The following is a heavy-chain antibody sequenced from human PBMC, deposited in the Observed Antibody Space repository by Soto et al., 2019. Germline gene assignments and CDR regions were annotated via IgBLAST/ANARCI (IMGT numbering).Heavy chain of an antibody. CDR2: IYSGGST. Sequence: GGSLRLSCAASGFTVSSNYMSWVRQAPGKGLEWVSVIYSGGSTYYADSVKGRFTISRHNSKNPLYLQMNSLRAEDTAVYYCARDRKLDCSGGSCYLWNAFDIWGQGTMVTVSS. CDR3: ARDRKLDCSGGSCYLWNAFDI. D-gene: IGHD2-15*01. CDR1: GFTVSSNY. J-gene: IGHJ3*02. V-gene: IGHV3-53*04.